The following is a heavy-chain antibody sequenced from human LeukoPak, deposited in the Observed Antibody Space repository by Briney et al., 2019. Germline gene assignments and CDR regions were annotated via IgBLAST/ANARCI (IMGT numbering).Heavy chain of an antibody. CDR3: AKFLPTHIVVANYYFDY. Sequence: PGGSLRLSCAASGFTFSSYAMSWVRQAPEKGLEWVSAISGSGGSTYYADSVKGRFTISRDNSKNTLYLQMNGLRAEDTAVYYCAKFLPTHIVVANYYFDYWGQGTLVTVSS. D-gene: IGHD2-21*01. CDR2: ISGSGGST. J-gene: IGHJ4*02. V-gene: IGHV3-23*01. CDR1: GFTFSSYA.